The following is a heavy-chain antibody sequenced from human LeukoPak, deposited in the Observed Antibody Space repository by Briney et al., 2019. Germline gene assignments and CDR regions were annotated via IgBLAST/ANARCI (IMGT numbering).Heavy chain of an antibody. Sequence: GGSLRLSCAASGFSFSRYGMQWVRQAPSKGLEWVAVISYDGSNKYYGDSVKGRFTISRDNSKNTLYLQMNSLKAEDTAVYYCAKRIAATGSFDYWGQGTLVTVSS. CDR3: AKRIAATGSFDY. V-gene: IGHV3-30*18. J-gene: IGHJ4*02. D-gene: IGHD6-13*01. CDR2: ISYDGSNK. CDR1: GFSFSRYG.